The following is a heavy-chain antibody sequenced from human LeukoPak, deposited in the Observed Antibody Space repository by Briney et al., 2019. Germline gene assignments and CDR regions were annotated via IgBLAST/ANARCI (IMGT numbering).Heavy chain of an antibody. CDR1: GGSFSGYY. CDR2: INHSGST. CDR3: AIGTD. Sequence: FESLSLTCAVYGGSFSGYYGSWIRQPPGKGLEWIGEINHSGSTNNNPSLKSRVTISADPSKNQFSLKLSSVTAADTAVYSCAIGTDWGQGTLATVSS. J-gene: IGHJ4*02. V-gene: IGHV4-34*01.